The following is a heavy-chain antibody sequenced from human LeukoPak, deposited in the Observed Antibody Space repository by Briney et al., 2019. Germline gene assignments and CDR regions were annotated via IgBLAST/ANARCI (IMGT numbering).Heavy chain of an antibody. CDR1: GFTFSSYG. CDR3: ARDSSSAYRFDY. J-gene: IGHJ4*02. D-gene: IGHD3-22*01. Sequence: PGGSLRLSCAASGFTFSSYGMHWVRQAPGKGLEWVAFIRYDGSNKYYADSVKGRFTISRDNSKNTLYLQMNSLRAEDTAVYYCARDSSSAYRFDYWGQGTLVTVSS. CDR2: IRYDGSNK. V-gene: IGHV3-30*02.